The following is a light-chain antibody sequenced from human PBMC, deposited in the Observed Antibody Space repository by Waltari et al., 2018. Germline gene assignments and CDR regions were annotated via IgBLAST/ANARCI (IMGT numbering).Light chain of an antibody. CDR1: ETIRIY. J-gene: IGKJ4*01. V-gene: IGKV1-39*01. CDR2: TAS. Sequence: DIQMTQPPSSLSASVGDRVTSTCRASETIRIYLNWNQQKPGKAPKLLINTASRLQSGVPSRFSGSGSGTDFTLTISTLQHEDFATYYCQQSYSIPLTFGGGTKVEIK. CDR3: QQSYSIPLT.